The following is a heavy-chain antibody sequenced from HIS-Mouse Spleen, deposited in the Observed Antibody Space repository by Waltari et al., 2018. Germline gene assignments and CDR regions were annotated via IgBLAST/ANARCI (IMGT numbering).Heavy chain of an antibody. V-gene: IGHV4-39*07. J-gene: IGHJ2*01. Sequence: QLQLQESGPGLVKPSETLSVTCTVSGASISSRSYYGGWIRQPPGTGLEWIGSIYYTWSTYYNPSLKSRVTISVDTSKNQFSLKLSSVTAADTAVYYCAREIPYSSSWYDWYFDLWGRGTLVTVSS. CDR2: IYYTWST. CDR3: AREIPYSSSWYDWYFDL. CDR1: GASISSRSYY. D-gene: IGHD6-13*01.